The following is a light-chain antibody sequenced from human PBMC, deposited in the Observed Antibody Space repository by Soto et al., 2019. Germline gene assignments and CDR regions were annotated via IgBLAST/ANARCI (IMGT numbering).Light chain of an antibody. J-gene: IGKJ4*01. CDR2: LGS. Sequence: EIVLTQSPPSLPVTPGEPASIACRSSQSLLHSNGYNYLDWYLQKPGQSPQPLIFLGSIRVSGVLKRLGGGGSGTVFTLKISRVEVENFGVNYCMQVLQTPTFGGGTKV. V-gene: IGKV2-28*01. CDR3: MQVLQTPT. CDR1: QSLLHSNGYNY.